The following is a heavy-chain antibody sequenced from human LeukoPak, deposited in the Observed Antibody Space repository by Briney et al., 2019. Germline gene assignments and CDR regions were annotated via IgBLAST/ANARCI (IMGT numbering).Heavy chain of an antibody. CDR1: GGSISSYY. CDR3: ARHARTDPDYYYDSSGQYWYFDL. V-gene: IGHV4-59*08. D-gene: IGHD3-22*01. CDR2: IYYSGST. Sequence: SETLSLTCTVSGGSISSYYWSWIRQPPGKGLEWIGYIYYSGSTNYNPSLKSRVTISVDTSKNQFSLKLSSVTAADTAVYYCARHARTDPDYYYDSSGQYWYFDLWGRGTLVTVSS. J-gene: IGHJ2*01.